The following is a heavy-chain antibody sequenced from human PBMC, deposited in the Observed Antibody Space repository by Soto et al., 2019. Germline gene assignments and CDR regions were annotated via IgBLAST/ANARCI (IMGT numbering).Heavy chain of an antibody. D-gene: IGHD2-21*01. CDR2: RGWNSSRI. CDR3: VKQKIEYTRGYCSPFFDS. CDR1: GFTFGDYA. V-gene: IGHV3-9*01. Sequence: GGSLRLSCAASGFTFGDYAVHWDRQTLETGRDWVGKRGWNSSRISYIVSGRGWFTISRDDAKNSLSLQMDSMTTEDTAVYYCVKQKIEYTRGYCSPFFDSWGQGTLVTVSS. J-gene: IGHJ4*02.